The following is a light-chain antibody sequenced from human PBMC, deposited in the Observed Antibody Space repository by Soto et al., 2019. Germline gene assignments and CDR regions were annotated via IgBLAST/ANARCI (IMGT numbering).Light chain of an antibody. Sequence: DIQMTQSPSSLSASVGDRVTITCRASQSISNYLNWYQQKPGKAPNLLIYGASSLQSGVPSRFSGSGSETDFTLTISSLQPEDFATYYCQQSYSAPVTFGQGTRLEIK. CDR3: QQSYSAPVT. CDR2: GAS. CDR1: QSISNY. J-gene: IGKJ5*01. V-gene: IGKV1-39*01.